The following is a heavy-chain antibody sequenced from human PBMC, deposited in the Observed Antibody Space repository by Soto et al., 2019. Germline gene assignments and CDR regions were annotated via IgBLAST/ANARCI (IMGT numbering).Heavy chain of an antibody. V-gene: IGHV4-39*01. J-gene: IGHJ4*02. Sequence: QLQLQESGPGLVKPSETLSLTCTVSGGSISSSDYYWGWIRQPPEKGLEWIGNIYYSGSTYYNPSLKSRVTMSVDTSKNQFYLKLSSVTAADTAVYYCERHGAHCGGDCPFEYWGQGTLVSVSS. CDR2: IYYSGST. CDR3: ERHGAHCGGDCPFEY. D-gene: IGHD2-21*02. CDR1: GGSISSSDYY.